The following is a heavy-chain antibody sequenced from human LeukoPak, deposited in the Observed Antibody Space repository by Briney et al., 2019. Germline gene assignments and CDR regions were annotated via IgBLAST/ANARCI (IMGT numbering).Heavy chain of an antibody. J-gene: IGHJ5*02. CDR1: GFTFSSYG. Sequence: GGSLRLSCAASGFTFSSYGMHWVRQAPGKGLEWVAFIRYDGSNKYYADSVKGRFTISRDNSKNTLYLQMNSLRAEDTAVYYCAGGHSSSWLNWFDPWGQGTLVTVSS. D-gene: IGHD6-13*01. CDR2: IRYDGSNK. V-gene: IGHV3-30*02. CDR3: AGGHSSSWLNWFDP.